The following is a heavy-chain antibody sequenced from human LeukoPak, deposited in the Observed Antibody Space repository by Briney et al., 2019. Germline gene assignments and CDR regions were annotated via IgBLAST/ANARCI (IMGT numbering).Heavy chain of an antibody. J-gene: IGHJ4*02. V-gene: IGHV4-30-2*03. D-gene: IGHD6-6*01. CDR2: IYHSGTT. CDR1: GGPIRSAGYY. CDR3: ARHGRIAARRGPFDY. Sequence: SQTLSLTCNVSGGPIRSAGYYWSWIRQSPGRGLEWIGYIYHSGTTFYSPSLKSRVTISVDTSKNQFSLKLSSVTAADTAVYYCARHGRIAARRGPFDYWGQGTLVTVSS.